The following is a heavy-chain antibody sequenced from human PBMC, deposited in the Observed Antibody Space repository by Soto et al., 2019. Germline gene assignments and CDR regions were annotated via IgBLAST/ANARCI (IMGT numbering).Heavy chain of an antibody. Sequence: PGGSLRLSCAASGFTFSSYAMIWVRQAPGKGLEWVSAISVSGGSTYYADSVKGRFTISRDNSKNTLYLQMNSLRAEDTAVYYCAKDLEVVPAAIHFDYWGQGTLVTVSS. D-gene: IGHD2-2*02. CDR1: GFTFSSYA. V-gene: IGHV3-23*01. J-gene: IGHJ4*02. CDR3: AKDLEVVPAAIHFDY. CDR2: ISVSGGST.